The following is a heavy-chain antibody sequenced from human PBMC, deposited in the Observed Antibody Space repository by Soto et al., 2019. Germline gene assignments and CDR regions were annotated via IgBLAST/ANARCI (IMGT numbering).Heavy chain of an antibody. D-gene: IGHD3-10*01. CDR1: GGTSISSSYY. Sequence: LETHPLTSTVSGGTSISSSYYWGWIRKPPGKGLEWIGSINYSGSTNYNPSLKSRVTISVDTSKNQFSLKLSSVTAADTAVYYCARRGSGSYSGNYFDYWGQGTLVTVSS. V-gene: IGHV4-39*01. CDR3: ARRGSGSYSGNYFDY. CDR2: INYSGST. J-gene: IGHJ4*02.